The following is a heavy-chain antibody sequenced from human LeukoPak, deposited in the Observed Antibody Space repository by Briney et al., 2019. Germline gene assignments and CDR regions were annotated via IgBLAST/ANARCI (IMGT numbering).Heavy chain of an antibody. CDR3: ARGLWSGYYFGH. D-gene: IGHD3-3*01. CDR2: INHSGST. CDR1: GGSFSGYY. Sequence: SETLSLTCAVYGGSFSGYYWSWIRQPPGKGLEWIGEINHSGSTNYNPSLKSRVTISVDTSKNQFSLKLSSVTAADRAVYYCARGLWSGYYFGHWGQGTLVTVSS. J-gene: IGHJ4*02. V-gene: IGHV4-34*01.